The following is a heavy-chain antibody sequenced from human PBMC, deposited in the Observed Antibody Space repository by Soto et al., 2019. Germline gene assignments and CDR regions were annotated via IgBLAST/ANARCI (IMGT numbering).Heavy chain of an antibody. V-gene: IGHV4-4*07. CDR3: ARDPSFEVAGLLDY. Sequence: SETLSLTCTVSGGSISSYYWSWIRQPAGKGLEWIGRIYTSGSTNYNPSLKSRVTMSVDTSKNQFSLKLSSVTAADTAVYYCARDPSFEVAGLLDYWGQGTLVTVSS. J-gene: IGHJ4*02. CDR2: IYTSGST. D-gene: IGHD6-19*01. CDR1: GGSISSYY.